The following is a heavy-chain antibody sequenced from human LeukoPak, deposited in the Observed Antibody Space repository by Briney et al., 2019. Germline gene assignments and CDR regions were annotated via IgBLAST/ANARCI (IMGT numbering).Heavy chain of an antibody. V-gene: IGHV4-59*11. D-gene: IGHD5-24*01. CDR3: AREKSPERKTWLQLGAFDV. CDR2: ISHTAST. J-gene: IGHJ3*01. Sequence: SETLSLTCTVSGGSMSHHWSWIRQSPGKGLEWIGYISHTASTNYNPSLKSRVTLSIDTSKSQLSFQLISVTAADTAVYYCAREKSPERKTWLQLGAFDVWGQGTVVTVSS. CDR1: GGSMSHH.